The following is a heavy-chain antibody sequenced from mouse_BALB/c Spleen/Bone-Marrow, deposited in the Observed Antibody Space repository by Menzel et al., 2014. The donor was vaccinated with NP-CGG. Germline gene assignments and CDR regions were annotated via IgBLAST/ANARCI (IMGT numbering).Heavy chain of an antibody. CDR1: GFSLTGYG. V-gene: IGHV2-6-7*01. J-gene: IGHJ4*01. D-gene: IGHD2-4*01. CDR3: ARDSFLITRALDY. Sequence: QVQLKESGPGLVSPSQRLSIPCTVSGFSLTGYGVSWVRQPPGKGLEWLGMIWGDGSTDYNSALKSRLSISKDNSKSQVFLKVNSLQTEDTARYYCARDSFLITRALDYWGQGTSVTVSS. CDR2: IWGDGST.